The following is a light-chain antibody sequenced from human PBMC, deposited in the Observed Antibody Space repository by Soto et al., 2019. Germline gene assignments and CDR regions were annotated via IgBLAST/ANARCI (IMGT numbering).Light chain of an antibody. J-gene: IGLJ1*01. CDR3: CSLATDSIYA. CDR2: EGR. Sequence: QSVLTQPASVSGSPGQSITISCTGTSCDVGSYNLVSWYQHHPGKIPELLIYEGRKRPSGVSNRFSVSNPAKRASLTISALQAEDEVENYFCSLATDSIYAFGAGTKVSVL. CDR1: SCDVGSYNL. V-gene: IGLV2-23*01.